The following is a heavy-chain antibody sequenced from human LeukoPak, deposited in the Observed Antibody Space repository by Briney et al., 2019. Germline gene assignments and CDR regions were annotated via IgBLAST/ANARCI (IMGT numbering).Heavy chain of an antibody. CDR2: IDPNGGST. V-gene: IGHV1-46*01. CDR3: ARDLVLAAIRAGLDF. Sequence: GASVKISCKTSGYIFSTYYMHWVRQAPGQGLEWMGIIDPNGGSTIYAQKFQGRVTMTRDMSTSTVYMELSSLRSEDTAVYYCARDLVLAAIRAGLDFWGQGTLVTVSS. D-gene: IGHD5-24*01. J-gene: IGHJ4*02. CDR1: GYIFSTYY.